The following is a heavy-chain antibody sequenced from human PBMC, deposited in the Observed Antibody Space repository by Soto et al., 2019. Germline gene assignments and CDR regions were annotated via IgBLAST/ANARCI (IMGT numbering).Heavy chain of an antibody. V-gene: IGHV3-53*01. D-gene: IGHD2-2*01. CDR3: ARGGGCSSTSCYFLDY. CDR1: GFTVSSNY. Sequence: GGSLRLSCAASGFTVSSNYMSWFRQAPGQGLEWVSVIYSGGSTYYADSVKGRFTISRDNSKNTLYLQMNSLRAEDTAVYYCARGGGCSSTSCYFLDYWGQGTLVTVSS. J-gene: IGHJ4*02. CDR2: IYSGGST.